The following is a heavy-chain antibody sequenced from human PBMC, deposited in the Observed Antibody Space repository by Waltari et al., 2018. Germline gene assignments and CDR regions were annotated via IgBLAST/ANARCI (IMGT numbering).Heavy chain of an antibody. Sequence: EVQLVQSGAEVKKPGESLKISCKGSGYSFTSYWIGWVRQMPGKGLEWMGIIYPGYSDTRYSPSFQGQVTISADKSISTAYLQWSSLKASDTAMYYCARGNGDYDFWSGSERGYYFDYWGQGTLVTVSS. V-gene: IGHV5-51*01. CDR2: IYPGYSDT. CDR1: GYSFTSYW. D-gene: IGHD3-3*01. J-gene: IGHJ4*02. CDR3: ARGNGDYDFWSGSERGYYFDY.